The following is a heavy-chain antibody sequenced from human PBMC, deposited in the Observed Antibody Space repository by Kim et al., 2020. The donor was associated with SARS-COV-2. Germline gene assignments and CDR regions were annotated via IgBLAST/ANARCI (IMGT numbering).Heavy chain of an antibody. Sequence: GGSLRLSCAASGFTFDDYAMHWVRQAPGKGLEWVSGISWNSGSIGYADSVKGRFTISRDNAKNSLYLQMNSLRAEDTALYYSAGSCYDSAYWGQGTLVTV. J-gene: IGHJ4*02. D-gene: IGHD5-12*01. V-gene: IGHV3-9*01. CDR1: GFTFDDYA. CDR3: AGSCYDSAY. CDR2: ISWNSGSI.